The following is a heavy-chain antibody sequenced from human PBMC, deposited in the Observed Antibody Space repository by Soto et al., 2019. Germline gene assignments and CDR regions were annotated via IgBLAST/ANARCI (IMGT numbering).Heavy chain of an antibody. CDR1: VFTFNTYA. Sequence: GGSLRLSCAVSVFTFNTYAMHWVRQAPGKGLEWVSAISGSGGSTYYADSVKGRFTISRDNSKNTLYLQMNSLKAEDTAVYYCAKDTSRYTVAGTDLFDYWGQGTLVTVSS. CDR2: ISGSGGST. J-gene: IGHJ4*02. D-gene: IGHD6-19*01. V-gene: IGHV3-23*01. CDR3: AKDTSRYTVAGTDLFDY.